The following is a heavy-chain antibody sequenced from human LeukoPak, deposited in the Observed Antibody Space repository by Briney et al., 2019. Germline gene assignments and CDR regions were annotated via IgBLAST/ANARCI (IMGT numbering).Heavy chain of an antibody. D-gene: IGHD1-20*01. J-gene: IGHJ4*02. CDR3: AKVRNWNDHFDF. V-gene: IGHV3-30*18. CDR2: ISYDGSNK. CDR1: GFTFSSYG. Sequence: PGRSLRLSCAASGFTFSSYGMHWVRQAPGKGLEWVAVISYDGSNKYYADSVKGRFTISRDNSKNTLYLQMNSLRAEDTAVYYCAKVRNWNDHFDFWGQGTLVTVSS.